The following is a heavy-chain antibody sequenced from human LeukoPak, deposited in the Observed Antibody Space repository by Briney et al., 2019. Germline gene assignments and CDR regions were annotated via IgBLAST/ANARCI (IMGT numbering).Heavy chain of an antibody. Sequence: SEILSLTCTVSGGSISSSSYYWGWIRQPPGKGLEWLGSIYYSGSTYYNPSLKSRVTISVDTSKNQFSLKLSSVTAADTAVYYCAGPRGSPIGGYDWFDPWGQGTLVTVSS. CDR3: AGPRGSPIGGYDWFDP. V-gene: IGHV4-39*01. CDR2: IYYSGST. D-gene: IGHD2-15*01. CDR1: GGSISSSSYY. J-gene: IGHJ5*02.